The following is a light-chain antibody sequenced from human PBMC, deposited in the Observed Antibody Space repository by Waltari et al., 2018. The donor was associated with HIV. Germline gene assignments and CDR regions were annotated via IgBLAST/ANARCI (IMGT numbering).Light chain of an antibody. CDR1: QTISSY. Sequence: DIQMPQSPSSLSASVGHRVTITCRASQTISSYLNWYQQKPGKAPMLLIYGASTLHSGVPSRFSGSGSGTDFTLTISSLQPEDFATYYCQQSYSTPRTFGQGTKLEIK. CDR2: GAS. CDR3: QQSYSTPRT. V-gene: IGKV1-39*01. J-gene: IGKJ2*01.